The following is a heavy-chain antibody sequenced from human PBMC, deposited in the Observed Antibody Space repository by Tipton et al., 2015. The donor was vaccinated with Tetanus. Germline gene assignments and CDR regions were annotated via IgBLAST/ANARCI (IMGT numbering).Heavy chain of an antibody. Sequence: TLCLTCTVSGDSISFYYWSWIRQPPGKGLEWIGYIYYSGNTKYNPSLKSRVTMSVDTSKNQFSLILTSVTPADTAVYYCARDLRRYQQNNWFDPWGQGTLVTVPS. CDR2: IYYSGNT. CDR3: ARDLRRYQQNNWFDP. V-gene: IGHV4-59*01. J-gene: IGHJ5*02. CDR1: GDSISFYY. D-gene: IGHD2-2*01.